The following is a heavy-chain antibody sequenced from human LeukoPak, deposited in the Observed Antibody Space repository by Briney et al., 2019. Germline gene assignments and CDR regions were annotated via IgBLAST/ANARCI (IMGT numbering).Heavy chain of an antibody. CDR2: VKSASHGGTT. CDR3: ARGTYYYDSSGYYQGPNYYYYYYMDV. CDR1: GFTFKNAW. D-gene: IGHD3-22*01. V-gene: IGHV3-15*01. J-gene: IGHJ6*03. Sequence: GGSLRLSCEGSGFTFKNAWMSWVRQAPGKGLGWVGRVKSASHGGTTDYPAPVKGRFTISRDDSINKLYLQMNSLRAEDTAVYYCARGTYYYDSSGYYQGPNYYYYYYMDVWGKGTTVTVSS.